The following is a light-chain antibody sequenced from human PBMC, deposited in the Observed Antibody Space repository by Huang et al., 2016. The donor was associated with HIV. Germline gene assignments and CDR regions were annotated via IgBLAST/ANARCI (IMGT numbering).Light chain of an antibody. J-gene: IGKJ1*01. Sequence: DIQMTQSPSTLSASVGDRVNITCRASQSMSGGLAWYQQKPGKAPKLLIYRAFSLTSGGPSRFSVSGSGTEFTLTISSLQPDDFATYYCQQYNSHPWTFGQGTKVEIK. CDR2: RAF. CDR3: QQYNSHPWT. CDR1: QSMSGG. V-gene: IGKV1-5*03.